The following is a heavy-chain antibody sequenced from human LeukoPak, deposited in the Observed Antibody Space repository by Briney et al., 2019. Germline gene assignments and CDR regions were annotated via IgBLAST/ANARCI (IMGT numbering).Heavy chain of an antibody. J-gene: IGHJ5*02. CDR2: INPNSGGT. CDR3: ARGGAVFGTKYNWFDP. V-gene: IGHV1-2*06. D-gene: IGHD1-1*01. Sequence: ASVKVSCKASGYTFTGHYMHWVRQAPGQGLEWMGRINPNSGGTNHAQKFQGRVTMTRDTSISTGYMEVSSLRSDDTAVYYCARGGAVFGTKYNWFDPWGQGTLVIVSS. CDR1: GYTFTGHY.